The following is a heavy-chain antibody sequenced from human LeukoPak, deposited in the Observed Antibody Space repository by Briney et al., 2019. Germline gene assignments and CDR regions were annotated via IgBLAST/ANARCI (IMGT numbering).Heavy chain of an antibody. D-gene: IGHD4-17*01. J-gene: IGHJ4*02. Sequence: ASVKVSCKASGGTFTSYAVSWLRQAPGQRLELMGGIIPIFGTANYAQKFQGRVTITADESTSTAYMELSSLRSEDTAVYYCAIGTAGTTVTLFDYWGQGTLVTVSS. CDR3: AIGTAGTTVTLFDY. CDR1: GGTFTSYA. CDR2: IIPIFGTA. V-gene: IGHV1-69*13.